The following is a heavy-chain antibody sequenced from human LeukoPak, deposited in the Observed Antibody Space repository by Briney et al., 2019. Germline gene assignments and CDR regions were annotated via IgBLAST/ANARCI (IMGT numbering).Heavy chain of an antibody. D-gene: IGHD5-12*01. V-gene: IGHV1-2*04. Sequence: ASVKVSCKASGYTFTGYYMHWVRQAPGQGLEWMGWISPNSGGTNYAQKFQGWVTMTRDTSISTAYMELSRLRSDDTAVYYCARDQGGYSGYDYAGIDYWGQGTLVTVSS. CDR2: ISPNSGGT. J-gene: IGHJ4*02. CDR1: GYTFTGYY. CDR3: ARDQGGYSGYDYAGIDY.